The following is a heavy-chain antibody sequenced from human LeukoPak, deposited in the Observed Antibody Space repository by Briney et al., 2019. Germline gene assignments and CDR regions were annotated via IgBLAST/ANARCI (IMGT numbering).Heavy chain of an antibody. CDR1: GFTFSSYS. Sequence: GGSLRLSCAASGFTFSSYSMNWVRQAPGKGLEWVSSISSSSSYIYYADSVKGRFTISRDNAKNSLYLQMNSLRAEDTAVYYCARGPSIAVAGTVDYWGQGTLVTVSS. D-gene: IGHD6-19*01. V-gene: IGHV3-21*01. CDR2: ISSSSSYI. J-gene: IGHJ4*02. CDR3: ARGPSIAVAGTVDY.